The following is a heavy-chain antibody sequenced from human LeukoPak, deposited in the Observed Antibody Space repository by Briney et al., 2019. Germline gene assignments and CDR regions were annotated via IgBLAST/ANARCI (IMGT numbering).Heavy chain of an antibody. CDR2: INGAGNSS. CDR1: GFTFNLYA. Sequence: GGSLRLSCAASGFTFNLYAMNWVRQAPGKGLEWVSSINGAGNSSYYADSLRGRFTVSRDNSKNTLYLQMNSLRAEDTAVYYCARDPSAVRANTYAWGQGTLVTVSS. D-gene: IGHD2-2*01. V-gene: IGHV3-23*01. CDR3: ARDPSAVRANTYA. J-gene: IGHJ5*02.